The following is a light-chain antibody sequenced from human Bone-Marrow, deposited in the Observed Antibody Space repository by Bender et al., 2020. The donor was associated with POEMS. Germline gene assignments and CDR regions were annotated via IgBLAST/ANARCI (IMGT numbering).Light chain of an antibody. CDR2: STD. V-gene: IGLV8-61*01. J-gene: IGLJ3*02. CDR3: VLYLNNAIL. Sequence: QTVVTQEPSLSVSPGGTVTLTCGLTSDSVSSSFYPAWYQQTPGQPPRTLIYSTDTRSSGVPDRFSGSILGKKAALTITGAQADDECDYYCVLYLNNAILFGGGTKLTVL. CDR1: SDSVSSSFY.